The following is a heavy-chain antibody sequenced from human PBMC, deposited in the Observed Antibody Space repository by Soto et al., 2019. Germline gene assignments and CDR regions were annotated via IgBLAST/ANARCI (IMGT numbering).Heavy chain of an antibody. D-gene: IGHD6-13*01. Sequence: GGSLRLSCAASGFTFSSYPMSWVRQSPGKGLEWVSSVSGSGGDTYYADSVKGRFTISRDNSKNTLYLQMNSLRAEDTGVYYCASRKRPGTFVIRGPGTMVTLSS. J-gene: IGHJ3*02. CDR2: VSGSGGDT. CDR1: GFTFSSYP. V-gene: IGHV3-23*01. CDR3: ASRKRPGTFVI.